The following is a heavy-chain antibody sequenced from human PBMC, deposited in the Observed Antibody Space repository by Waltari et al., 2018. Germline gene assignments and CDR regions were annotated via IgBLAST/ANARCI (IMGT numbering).Heavy chain of an antibody. D-gene: IGHD4-17*01. V-gene: IGHV3-21*01. CDR3: ARDQSPYGGLDI. J-gene: IGHJ4*02. CDR2: ISSSSSYI. CDR1: GFPFSSYS. Sequence: EVQLVESGGGLVKPGGSLRLSCAASGFPFSSYSLNWVRQAPGKGLEWVSSISSSSSYIYYADSVKGRFTISRDNAKNSLYLQMNSLRAEDTAVYYCARDQSPYGGLDIWGQGTLVTVSS.